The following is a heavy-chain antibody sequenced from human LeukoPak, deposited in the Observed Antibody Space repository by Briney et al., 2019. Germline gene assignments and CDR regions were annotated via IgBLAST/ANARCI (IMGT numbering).Heavy chain of an antibody. Sequence: ASVKVSCKASGYTFTSYDINWVRQATGQGLEWMGWINPNSGNTGYAQKFQGRVTMTRNTSISTAYMELSSLRSEDTAVYYCARGLYYYDSSGYYYSYFDYWGQGTLVTVSS. CDR2: INPNSGNT. CDR1: GYTFTSYD. J-gene: IGHJ4*02. V-gene: IGHV1-8*01. D-gene: IGHD3-22*01. CDR3: ARGLYYYDSSGYYYSYFDY.